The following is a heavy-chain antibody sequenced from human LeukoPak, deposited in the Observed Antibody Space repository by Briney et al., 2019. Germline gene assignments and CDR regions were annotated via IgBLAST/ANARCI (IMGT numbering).Heavy chain of an antibody. J-gene: IGHJ4*02. V-gene: IGHV3-23*01. D-gene: IGHD6-19*01. CDR3: AKDLAGAGTETPYFDY. Sequence: GGSLRLSCAASGFTFSSYAMSWVRQAPGKGLEWVSAISGSGGSTYYADSVKGRFTISRDNSKNTLYLQMNSLRAEDTAVYYCAKDLAGAGTETPYFDYWGQGTLVTVSS. CDR1: GFTFSSYA. CDR2: ISGSGGST.